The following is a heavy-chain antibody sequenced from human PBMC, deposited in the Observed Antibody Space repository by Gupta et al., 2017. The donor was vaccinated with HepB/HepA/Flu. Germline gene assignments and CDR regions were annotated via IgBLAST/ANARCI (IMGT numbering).Heavy chain of an antibody. Sequence: EVQLVESGGGLVQPGRSLRLSCAASGFTFDDYAMHWVRQAPGKGLEWVSGISWNSGSIGYADSVKGRFTISRDNAKNSLYLQMNSLRAEDTALYYCAKDKYSSSMRPGGWFDPWGQGTLVTVSS. CDR1: GFTFDDYA. J-gene: IGHJ5*02. D-gene: IGHD6-13*01. CDR3: AKDKYSSSMRPGGWFDP. CDR2: ISWNSGSI. V-gene: IGHV3-9*01.